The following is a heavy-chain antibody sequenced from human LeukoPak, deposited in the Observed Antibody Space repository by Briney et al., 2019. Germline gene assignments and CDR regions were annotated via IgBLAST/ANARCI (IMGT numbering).Heavy chain of an antibody. CDR2: IKHDGSEK. CDR1: GFIFTNYF. V-gene: IGHV3-7*01. CDR3: AKDRGWRTSGYYLYYFEY. J-gene: IGHJ4*02. D-gene: IGHD3-22*01. Sequence: GGSLKLSFSASGFIFTNYFMSWVRQAPGKGLEGVASIKHDGSEKYYVDSVRGRFTISRDNTMNSLYLKMSSLRAEDTVVYYCAKDRGWRTSGYYLYYFEYWGQGTLVTFSS.